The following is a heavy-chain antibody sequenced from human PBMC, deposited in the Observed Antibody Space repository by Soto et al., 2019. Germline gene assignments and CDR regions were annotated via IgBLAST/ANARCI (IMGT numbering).Heavy chain of an antibody. CDR3: ARHKPVRGSDYYYGMDV. CDR1: GYSFTIYC. CDR2: IYPGDSDT. Sequence: PGESLKISCKGSGYSFTIYCIGWVLQMPWKGLEWMGIIYPGDSDTRYSPSFQGQVTISADKSISTAYLQWSSLKASDTAMYYCARHKPVRGSDYYYGMDVWGQGTTVTVSS. D-gene: IGHD3-10*01. J-gene: IGHJ6*02. V-gene: IGHV5-51*01.